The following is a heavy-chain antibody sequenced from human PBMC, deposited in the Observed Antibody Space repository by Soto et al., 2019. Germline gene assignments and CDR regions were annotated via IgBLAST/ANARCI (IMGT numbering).Heavy chain of an antibody. CDR1: GGSFSGYY. J-gene: IGHJ4*02. CDR2: INHSGST. D-gene: IGHD2-2*01. V-gene: IGHV4-34*01. Sequence: SETLSLTCAVYGGSFSGYYWSWIRQPPGKGLEWIGEINHSGSTNYNPSLKSRVTISVDTSKNQFSLKLSSVTAADTAVYYCARGHIVVVPAAINSEIADFDYWGQGTLVTVSS. CDR3: ARGHIVVVPAAINSEIADFDY.